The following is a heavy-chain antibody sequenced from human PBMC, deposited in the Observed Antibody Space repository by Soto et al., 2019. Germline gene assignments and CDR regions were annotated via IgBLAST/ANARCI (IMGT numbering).Heavy chain of an antibody. CDR3: ARDAYCGGDCYSAYYMDV. J-gene: IGHJ6*03. D-gene: IGHD2-21*01. Sequence: QVQLVQSGAEVKKPGASVKVSCKASGYTFTSYAMHWVRQAPGQRLEWMGWINAGNGNTKYSQKFQGRVTITRDTSASTAYMELSSLRSEDTAVYYCARDAYCGGDCYSAYYMDVCGKGTTVTVSS. V-gene: IGHV1-3*01. CDR1: GYTFTSYA. CDR2: INAGNGNT.